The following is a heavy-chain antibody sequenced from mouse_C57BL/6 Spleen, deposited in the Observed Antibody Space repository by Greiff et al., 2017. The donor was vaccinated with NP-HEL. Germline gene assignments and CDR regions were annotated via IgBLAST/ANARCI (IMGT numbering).Heavy chain of an antibody. Sequence: QVQLQQPGAELVRPGSSVKLSCKASGYTFTSYWMHWVKQRPIQGLEWIGNIDPSDSETHYNQKFKDKATLTVDKSYSTAYMQLSSLTSEDSAVYYCARSDCGSSPSWGYFDVWGTGTTVTVSS. J-gene: IGHJ1*03. CDR2: IDPSDSET. CDR1: GYTFTSYW. CDR3: ARSDCGSSPSWGYFDV. D-gene: IGHD1-1*01. V-gene: IGHV1-52*01.